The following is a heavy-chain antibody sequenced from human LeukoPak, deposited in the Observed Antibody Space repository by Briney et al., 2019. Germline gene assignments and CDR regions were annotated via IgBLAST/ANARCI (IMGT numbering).Heavy chain of an antibody. Sequence: SETLSLTCTVSGGSISSYYWSWIRQPPGKGLEWIGYIYYSGSTNHNPSLKSRVTISVDTSKNQFSLKLSSVTAADTAVYYCARTRPDIVVVPAERWFDPWGQGTLVTVSS. D-gene: IGHD2-2*01. J-gene: IGHJ5*02. CDR3: ARTRPDIVVVPAERWFDP. CDR1: GGSISSYY. V-gene: IGHV4-59*01. CDR2: IYYSGST.